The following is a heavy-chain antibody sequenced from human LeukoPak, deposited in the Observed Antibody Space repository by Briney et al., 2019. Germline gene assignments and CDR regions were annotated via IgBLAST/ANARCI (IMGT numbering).Heavy chain of an antibody. V-gene: IGHV3-23*01. CDR1: GFTFSSYA. J-gene: IGHJ5*02. CDR3: AKTYGSGSYYDNWFDP. D-gene: IGHD3-10*01. Sequence: GGSLRLSCAASGFTFSSYAMSWVRQAPGKGLELVSAISGSGGSTYYADSVKGRFTISRDNSKNTLYLQMNSLRAEDTAVYYCAKTYGSGSYYDNWFDPWGQGTLITVSS. CDR2: ISGSGGST.